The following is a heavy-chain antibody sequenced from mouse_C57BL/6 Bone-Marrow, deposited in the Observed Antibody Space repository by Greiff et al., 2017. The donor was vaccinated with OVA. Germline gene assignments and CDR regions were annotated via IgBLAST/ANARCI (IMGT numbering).Heavy chain of an antibody. D-gene: IGHD1-1*01. J-gene: IGHJ4*01. CDR3: ARQVRSYAMDY. V-gene: IGHV5-6*01. Sequence: EVNVVESGGDLVKPGGSLKLSCAASGFTFSSYGMSWVRQTPDKRLEWVATISSGGSYTYYPDSVKGRFTISRDNAKNTLYLQMSSLKSEDTAMYYCARQVRSYAMDYWGQGTSVTVSS. CDR1: GFTFSSYG. CDR2: ISSGGSYT.